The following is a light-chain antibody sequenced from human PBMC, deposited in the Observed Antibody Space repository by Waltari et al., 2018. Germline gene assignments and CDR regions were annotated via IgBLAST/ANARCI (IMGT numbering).Light chain of an antibody. CDR2: EAT. Sequence: DIQMTSSPSTLSASVGDSVTITCRASQSIGRWLAWYQQKPGKAPKLLIYEATSLESGVPSRFSASGSGTEFTLTISSLQPDDFATYYCQRYNSYPITFGPGTKVDI. V-gene: IGKV1-5*03. CDR3: QRYNSYPIT. J-gene: IGKJ3*01. CDR1: QSIGRW.